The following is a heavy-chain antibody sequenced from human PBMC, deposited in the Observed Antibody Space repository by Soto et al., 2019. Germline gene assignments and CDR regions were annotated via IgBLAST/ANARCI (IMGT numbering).Heavy chain of an antibody. CDR2: IYYSGST. J-gene: IGHJ5*02. Sequence: SETLSLTCTFSGGSIRSYYWSWIRQPPGKGLEWIGYIYYSGSTNYNPSLKSRVTISVDTSKNQFSLKLSSVTAADTAVYYCARESSSWYGLRWFDPWGQGTLVTVSS. CDR3: ARESSSWYGLRWFDP. V-gene: IGHV4-59*12. D-gene: IGHD6-13*01. CDR1: GGSIRSYY.